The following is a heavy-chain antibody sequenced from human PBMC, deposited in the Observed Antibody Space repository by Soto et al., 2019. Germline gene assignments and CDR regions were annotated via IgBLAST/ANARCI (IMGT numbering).Heavy chain of an antibody. V-gene: IGHV4-34*01. CDR1: GGSFSGYY. CDR2: INHSGST. Sequence: SETLSLTCAVYGGSFSGYYWSWIRQPPGKGLEWIGEINHSGSTNYNPSLKSRVTISVDTSKNQFSLKLSSVTAADTAVYYCARFIAAAGTFPFDYWGQGTLVTVSS. D-gene: IGHD6-13*01. J-gene: IGHJ4*02. CDR3: ARFIAAAGTFPFDY.